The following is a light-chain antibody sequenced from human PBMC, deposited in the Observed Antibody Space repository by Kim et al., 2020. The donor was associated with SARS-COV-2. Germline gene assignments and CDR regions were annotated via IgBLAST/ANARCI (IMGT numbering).Light chain of an antibody. CDR1: QSTRSD. J-gene: IGKJ5*01. V-gene: IGKV1-39*01. CDR3: HQGVTHLVT. CDR2: VAS. Sequence: SAGERATLACRASQSTRSDLDWYQQKPGKAPRLLMYVASRRPIGIQSRLSGSGSGTDFTLTIRNLHPEDFASYYCHQGVTHLVTFGAGTRMEIK.